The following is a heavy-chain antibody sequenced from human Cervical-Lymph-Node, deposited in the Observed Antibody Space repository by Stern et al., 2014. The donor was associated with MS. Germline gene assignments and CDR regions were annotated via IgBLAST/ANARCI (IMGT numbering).Heavy chain of an antibody. J-gene: IGHJ6*02. V-gene: IGHV3-74*01. CDR2: INSYGSST. CDR3: ARGHYYGMDV. Sequence: EVQLVESGGGLVQPGGSLRLSCAASGFIFSGFWMHWVRHAPGKGLVWVSHINSYGSSTTYVDSVKGRFTISRDNAKNTLYLQMNSLRAEDTAVYYCARGHYYGMDVWGQGTTVTVSS. CDR1: GFIFSGFW.